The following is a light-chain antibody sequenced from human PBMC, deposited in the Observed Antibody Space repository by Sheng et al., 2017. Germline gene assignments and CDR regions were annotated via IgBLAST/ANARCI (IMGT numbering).Light chain of an antibody. CDR3: QSYDSSLSGWV. V-gene: IGLV1-40*01. Sequence: QSVLTQPPSVSGAPGHRVTISCTGSSSNIGAHYDVHWYQQLPGTAPKLLIYGNINRPSGVPDRFSGSKSGTSASLAITGLQADDEADYYCQSYDSSLSGWVFGGGTKLTVL. CDR2: GNI. CDR1: SSNIGAHYD. J-gene: IGLJ3*02.